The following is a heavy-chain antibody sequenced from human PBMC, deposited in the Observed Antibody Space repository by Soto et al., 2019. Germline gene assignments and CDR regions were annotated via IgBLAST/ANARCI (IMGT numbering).Heavy chain of an antibody. Sequence: GGSLRLSCAASGFTFSSYGMHWVRQAPGKGLEWVAVIWYDGSNKYYADSVKGRFTISRDNSKNTLYLQMNSLRAEDTAVYYCARDGLRGGYCSSTSCYVRYYYYYYMDVWGKGTTVTVSS. CDR3: ARDGLRGGYCSSTSCYVRYYYYYYMDV. CDR1: GFTFSSYG. CDR2: IWYDGSNK. J-gene: IGHJ6*03. V-gene: IGHV3-33*01. D-gene: IGHD2-2*01.